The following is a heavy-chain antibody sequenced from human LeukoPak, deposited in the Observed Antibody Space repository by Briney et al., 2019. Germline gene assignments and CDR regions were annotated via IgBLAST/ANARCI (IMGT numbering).Heavy chain of an antibody. Sequence: SETLSLTCTVSGGSISTYYWSWIGQPPGKGLEWIGSIYYSGSTYYNPSLKSRVTISLDTSKNQFSLKLRSVPSADTGWYYCAGEVYHDSSGYYQPLFDYWGQGPLVPVP. CDR3: AGEVYHDSSGYYQPLFDY. J-gene: IGHJ4*02. D-gene: IGHD3-22*01. V-gene: IGHV4-59*05. CDR1: GGSISTYY. CDR2: IYYSGST.